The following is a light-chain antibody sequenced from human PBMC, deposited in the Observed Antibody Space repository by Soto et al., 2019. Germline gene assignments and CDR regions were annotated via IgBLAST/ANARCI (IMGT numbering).Light chain of an antibody. CDR2: GLS. V-gene: IGKV3-15*01. J-gene: IGKJ5*01. Sequence: VMTQSPATLSVSPGERAALSCRASQRITTVAWYQQNPGQAPRLLIYGLSIRAPGVPARFSVSGSGTEFTLTISSLQSEDFAVYYCQQYNNWPPITFGQGTRLEIK. CDR1: QRITT. CDR3: QQYNNWPPIT.